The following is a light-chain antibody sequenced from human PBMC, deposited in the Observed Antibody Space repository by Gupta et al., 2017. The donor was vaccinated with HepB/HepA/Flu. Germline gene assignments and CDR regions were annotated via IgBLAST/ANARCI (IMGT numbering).Light chain of an antibody. CDR3: QQYWSLPGT. CDR1: QSVFYSTNNKNL. Sequence: DIVMTQSPDSLSVSLGERAPSSCTSSQSVFYSTNNKNLLAWYQQKPGQAPKLLIYSASTRNTGVPDRFSGSGSGTDFTLTISRLQAEDSAVYDCQQYWSLPGTFGTGTTVEI. V-gene: IGKV4-1*01. J-gene: IGKJ4*01. CDR2: SAS.